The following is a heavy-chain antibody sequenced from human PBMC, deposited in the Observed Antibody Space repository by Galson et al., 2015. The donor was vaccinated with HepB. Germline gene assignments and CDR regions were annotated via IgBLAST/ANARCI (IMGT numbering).Heavy chain of an antibody. J-gene: IGHJ4*02. CDR1: GFTFSNAW. CDR3: TTVRLVGGNDY. D-gene: IGHD2-8*02. Sequence: SLRLSCAASGFTFSNAWMSWVRQAPGKGLEWVGRIKIKTDGGTTDYAAPVKGRFTISRDDSKNTLYLQMNSLKTEDTAVYYCTTVRLVGGNDYWGQGTLVTVSS. V-gene: IGHV3-15*07. CDR2: IKIKTDGGTT.